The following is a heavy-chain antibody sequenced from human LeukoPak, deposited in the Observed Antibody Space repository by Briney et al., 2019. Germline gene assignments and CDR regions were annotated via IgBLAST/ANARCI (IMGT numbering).Heavy chain of an antibody. D-gene: IGHD2-2*01. V-gene: IGHV4-39*01. CDR3: ARQVATAAANTRGYFDY. CDR1: GGSISSSSDY. CDR2: IFYGGGT. Sequence: SETLSLTCIVSGGSISSSSDYWGWIRQAPQKGLEWVGSIFYGGGTHYNPYLKSRATISVDTSKRQFSLKLRSVTAADAAVYFCARQVATAAANTRGYFDYWGQGTVVTVSS. J-gene: IGHJ4*02.